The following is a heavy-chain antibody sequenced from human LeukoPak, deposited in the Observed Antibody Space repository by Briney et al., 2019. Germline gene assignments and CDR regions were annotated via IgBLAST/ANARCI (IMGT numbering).Heavy chain of an antibody. CDR3: AKAPKGCSSISCYFDY. J-gene: IGHJ4*02. V-gene: IGHV3-30*18. CDR1: GFTFRSYG. D-gene: IGHD2-2*01. Sequence: PGGSLRLSCAASGFTFRSYGMHWVRQAPGKGLEWVAVISYDGSNKYCADSVKGRFTISRDNSKNTLNLQMNSLRAEDTAVYYCAKAPKGCSSISCYFDYWGQGTLVTVSS. CDR2: ISYDGSNK.